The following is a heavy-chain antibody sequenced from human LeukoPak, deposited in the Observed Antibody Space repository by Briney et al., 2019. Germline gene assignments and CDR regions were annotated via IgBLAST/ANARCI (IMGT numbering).Heavy chain of an antibody. CDR3: TRELLWFGVSRYYFDF. J-gene: IGHJ4*02. Sequence: GGSLRLSCTGSGFNFDDYAMSWFRQAPGKGLEWVGFIRSKAFGGTTEYAASVKGRFTISRDDSKSIGYLQMSSLQTEHTAVYYCTRELLWFGVSRYYFDFWGPGNLVTASS. CDR2: IRSKAFGGTT. CDR1: GFNFDDYA. D-gene: IGHD3-10*01. V-gene: IGHV3-49*03.